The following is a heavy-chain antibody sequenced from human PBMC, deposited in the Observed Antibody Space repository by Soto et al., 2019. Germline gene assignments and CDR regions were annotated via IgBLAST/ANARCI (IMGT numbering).Heavy chain of an antibody. Sequence: PGESLKISCEGSGYTFANHWIGWVRQMPGKGLEWMGIIYPGDSDTTYSPSFQGQVTISADKSISTAYLQWRSLRSSDTAMYYCARSFDSAILDAFDIWGQGTMVTVSS. V-gene: IGHV5-51*01. D-gene: IGHD2-21*01. CDR1: GYTFANHW. J-gene: IGHJ3*02. CDR3: ARSFDSAILDAFDI. CDR2: IYPGDSDT.